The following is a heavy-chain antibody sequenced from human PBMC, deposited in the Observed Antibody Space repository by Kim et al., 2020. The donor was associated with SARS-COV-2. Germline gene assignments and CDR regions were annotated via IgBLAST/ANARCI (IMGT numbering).Heavy chain of an antibody. Sequence: GGSLRLSCAASGFTFDDYAMHWVRQAPGKGLEWVSGISWNSGSIGYADSVKGRFTISRDNAKNSLYLQMNSLRAEDTALYYCAKSSAEEWELLPFDYWGQGTLVTVSS. D-gene: IGHD1-26*01. V-gene: IGHV3-9*01. CDR2: ISWNSGSI. J-gene: IGHJ4*02. CDR1: GFTFDDYA. CDR3: AKSSAEEWELLPFDY.